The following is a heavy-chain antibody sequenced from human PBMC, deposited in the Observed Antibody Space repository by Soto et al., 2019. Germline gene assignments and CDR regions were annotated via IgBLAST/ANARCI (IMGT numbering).Heavy chain of an antibody. CDR3: ARGYYYGSGSYYLAYYYSDMDE. CDR1: GGSISSYY. J-gene: IGHJ6*02. D-gene: IGHD3-10*01. Sequence: LSLTCTVSGGSISSYYWSWSRQPAGKGLEWIGRIYTSGSTNYNPSLKSRVTMSVDTSKNEFSLKLSSVAAADTAVYYRARGYYYGSGSYYLAYYYSDMDEWGPGTTVDVSS. CDR2: IYTSGST. V-gene: IGHV4-4*07.